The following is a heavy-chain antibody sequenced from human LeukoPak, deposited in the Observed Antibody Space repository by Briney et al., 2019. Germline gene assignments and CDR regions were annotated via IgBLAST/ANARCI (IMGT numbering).Heavy chain of an antibody. CDR3: ARDREDTWGSPGYFDL. CDR2: INPKSGAT. Sequence: ASVKVSCKASGYTFTGYYIHWVRQAPGQGLEWMGWINPKSGATKYAQKLQGRVTMTRDRPISTAYMELSRLRSDDTAVYLCARDREDTWGSPGYFDLWGRGSLVIVSS. J-gene: IGHJ2*01. D-gene: IGHD3-16*01. V-gene: IGHV1-2*02. CDR1: GYTFTGYY.